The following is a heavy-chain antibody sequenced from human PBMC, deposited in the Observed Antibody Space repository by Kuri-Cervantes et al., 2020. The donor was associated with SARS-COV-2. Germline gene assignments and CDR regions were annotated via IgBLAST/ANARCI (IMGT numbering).Heavy chain of an antibody. CDR1: GGSFSGYY. J-gene: IGHJ4*02. CDR2: IYHSGST. CDR3: ARGVGGGETFDF. V-gene: IGHV4-34*01. Sequence: SQTLSLTCAVYGGSFSGYYWGWIRQPPGKGLEWIGSIYHSGSTYYNPSLRSRATIFLDTSKNQFSLKLRSVTAADTAMYYCARGVGGGETFDFWGQGTLVTVSS. D-gene: IGHD3-16*01.